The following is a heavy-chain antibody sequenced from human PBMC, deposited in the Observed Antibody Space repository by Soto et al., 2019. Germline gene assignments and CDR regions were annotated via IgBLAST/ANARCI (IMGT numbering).Heavy chain of an antibody. J-gene: IGHJ6*02. CDR2: ITSTSSTK. D-gene: IGHD3-10*01. Sequence: GGSLRLSCAASGFTFSSHTMNWVRQAPGKGLEWISYITSTSSTKNYADSVKGRFTISRDNANNSLYPQMNSLRDEDTAVYYCARRITMVRGPYYYYAMDVWGQGTTVTVSS. CDR1: GFTFSSHT. V-gene: IGHV3-48*02. CDR3: ARRITMVRGPYYYYAMDV.